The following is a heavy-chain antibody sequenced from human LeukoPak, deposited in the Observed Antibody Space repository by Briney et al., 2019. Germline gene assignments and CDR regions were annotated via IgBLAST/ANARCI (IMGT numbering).Heavy chain of an antibody. V-gene: IGHV4-59*01. CDR2: IYYSGST. D-gene: IGHD3-22*01. J-gene: IGHJ4*02. CDR3: AMGDYYDSSGYPLLYY. Sequence: PSETLSLTCTVSGGSISSYYWSWIRQPPGKGLEWIGYIYYSGSTNYNPSLKSRVTISVDTSKNRFSLKLSSVTAADTAVYYCAMGDYYDSSGYPLLYYWGQGTLVTVSS. CDR1: GGSISSYY.